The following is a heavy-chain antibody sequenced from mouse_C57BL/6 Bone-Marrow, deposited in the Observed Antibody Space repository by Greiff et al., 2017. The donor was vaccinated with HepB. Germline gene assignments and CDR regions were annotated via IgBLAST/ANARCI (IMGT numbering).Heavy chain of an antibody. Sequence: DVKLQESGPGLVKPSQSLSLTCSVTGYSITSGYYWNWIRQFPGNKLEWMGYISYDGSNNYNPSLKNRISITRDTSKNQFFLKLNSVTTEDTATYYCASGYGSPYWYFDVWGTGTTVTVSS. CDR3: ASGYGSPYWYFDV. CDR1: GYSITSGYY. D-gene: IGHD1-1*01. V-gene: IGHV3-6*01. J-gene: IGHJ1*03. CDR2: ISYDGSN.